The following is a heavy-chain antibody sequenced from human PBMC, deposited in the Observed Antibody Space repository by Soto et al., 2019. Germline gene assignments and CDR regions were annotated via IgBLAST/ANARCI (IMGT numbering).Heavy chain of an antibody. D-gene: IGHD5-12*01. CDR3: ARVTEMAKPLDP. CDR2: IYYSGST. V-gene: IGHV4-59*01. CDR1: GGSISSYY. J-gene: IGHJ5*02. Sequence: PSETLSLTCTVSGGSISSYYWSWIRQPPGKGLEWIGYIYYSGSTNYNPSLKSRVTISVDTSKNQFSLKLSSVTAADTAVYYCARVTEMAKPLDPWGQGTLVTVSS.